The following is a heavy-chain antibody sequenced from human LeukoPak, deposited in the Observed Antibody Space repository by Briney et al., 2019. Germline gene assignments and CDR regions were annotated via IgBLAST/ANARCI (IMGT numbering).Heavy chain of an antibody. V-gene: IGHV4-4*07. Sequence: SETLSLTCTVSGGSINSYFWSCIRQPAGKGLEYLGHIYTSGSTNYNPSVKSRVIMSRDTSRNQFSLRLTSETAADTAVYYCANIGGSSSFDYWGQGALVTVSS. CDR3: ANIGGSSSFDY. CDR1: GGSINSYF. J-gene: IGHJ4*02. D-gene: IGHD1-26*01. CDR2: IYTSGST.